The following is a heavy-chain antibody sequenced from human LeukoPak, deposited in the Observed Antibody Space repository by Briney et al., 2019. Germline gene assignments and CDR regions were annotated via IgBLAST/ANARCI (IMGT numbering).Heavy chain of an antibody. CDR2: ISSSGSTI. CDR1: GFTFSSYE. Sequence: PGGSLILSCAASGFTFSSYEMNWVRQAPGKGLEWVSYISSSGSTIYYADSVKGRFTISRDNAKNSLYLQMNSLRAEDTAVYYCARDPIYYDSSGNWGQGTLVTVSS. V-gene: IGHV3-48*03. J-gene: IGHJ4*02. CDR3: ARDPIYYDSSGN. D-gene: IGHD3-22*01.